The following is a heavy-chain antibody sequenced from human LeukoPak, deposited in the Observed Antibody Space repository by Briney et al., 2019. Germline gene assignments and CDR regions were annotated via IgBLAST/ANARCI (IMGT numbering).Heavy chain of an antibody. Sequence: GGSLRLSCAASGFTVSSNYMSWVRQAPWERLQWVSGISDSGGNTYYADSVRGRFTISRDNSKNTLYLQMNSLRAEDTAVYYCARDKNLGGYSYWSWIDYWGQGTLVTVSS. V-gene: IGHV3-66*01. CDR2: ISDSGGNT. J-gene: IGHJ4*02. CDR3: ARDKNLGGYSYWSWIDY. D-gene: IGHD5-18*01. CDR1: GFTVSSNY.